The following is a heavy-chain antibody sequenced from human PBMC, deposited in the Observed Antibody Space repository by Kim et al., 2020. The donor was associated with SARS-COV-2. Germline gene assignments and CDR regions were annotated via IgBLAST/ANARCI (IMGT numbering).Heavy chain of an antibody. CDR3: ARGGSGWYA. D-gene: IGHD6-19*01. J-gene: IGHJ4*02. Sequence: ASVKVSCKASGYSFSNYGMNWVRQAPGQGPELMGWINVKTGNPTYAQGFAGLFVFSLDTSASTAYLQISRLEAEDTAVYYCARGGSGWYAWGQGTLVTVSS. V-gene: IGHV7-4-1*02. CDR1: GYSFSNYG. CDR2: INVKTGNP.